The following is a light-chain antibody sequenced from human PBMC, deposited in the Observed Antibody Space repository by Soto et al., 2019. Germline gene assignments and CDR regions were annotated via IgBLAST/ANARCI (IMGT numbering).Light chain of an antibody. J-gene: IGKJ4*01. CDR2: GAS. Sequence: EIVLTQSPGTLSLSPGERATLSCRASQSVSNSYLAWYQQKPGQAPRLLIYGASSRATGIPDRFSGSGSGTDFTLTISRLEPEDFAVYYCQQYSRSGLTFGGGTKVEIK. V-gene: IGKV3-20*01. CDR3: QQYSRSGLT. CDR1: QSVSNSY.